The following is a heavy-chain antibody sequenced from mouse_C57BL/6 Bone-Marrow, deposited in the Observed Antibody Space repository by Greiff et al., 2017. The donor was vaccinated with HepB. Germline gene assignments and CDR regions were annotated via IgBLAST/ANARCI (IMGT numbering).Heavy chain of an antibody. V-gene: IGHV1-74*01. CDR1: GYTFTSYW. J-gene: IGHJ4*01. Sequence: VQLQQPGAELVKPGASVKVSCKASGYTFTSYWMHWVKQRPGQGLEWIGRIHPSDSDTNYNQKFKGKATLTVDKSSSTAYMQLSSLTSVDSAVYYYAIPYYYGSRGAYAYAMDYWGQGTSVTVSS. CDR3: AIPYYYGSRGAYAYAMDY. CDR2: IHPSDSDT. D-gene: IGHD1-1*01.